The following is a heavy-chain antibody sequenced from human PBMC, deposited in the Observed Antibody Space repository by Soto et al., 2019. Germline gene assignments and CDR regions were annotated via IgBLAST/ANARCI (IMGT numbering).Heavy chain of an antibody. CDR3: AGIFSQAETGNWFDP. D-gene: IGHD2-21*01. CDR1: GGTFSSYA. V-gene: IGHV1-69*13. J-gene: IGHJ5*02. CDR2: IIPIFGTA. Sequence: SVKVSCKASGGTFSSYAISWVRQAPGQGLEWMGGIIPIFGTANYAQKFQGRVTITADESTSTAYMELSSLRSEDTAVYYCAGIFSQAETGNWFDPWGQGTLVTVSS.